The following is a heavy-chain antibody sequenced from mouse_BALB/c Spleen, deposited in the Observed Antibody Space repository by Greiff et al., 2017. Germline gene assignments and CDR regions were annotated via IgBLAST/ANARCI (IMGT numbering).Heavy chain of an antibody. CDR2: IWSGGST. D-gene: IGHD2-3*01. CDR3: ARNLDGYYENYYAMDY. Sequence: EQSGPGLVQPSQSLSITCTVSGFSLTSYGVHWVRQSPGKGLEWLGVIWSGGSTDYNAAFISRLSISKDNSKSQVFFKMNSLQANDTAIYYCARNLDGYYENYYAMDYWGQGTSVTVSS. J-gene: IGHJ4*01. CDR1: GFSLTSYG. V-gene: IGHV2-2*02.